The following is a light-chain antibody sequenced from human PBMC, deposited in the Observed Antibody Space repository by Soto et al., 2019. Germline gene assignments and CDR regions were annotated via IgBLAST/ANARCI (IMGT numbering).Light chain of an antibody. V-gene: IGLV2-14*01. CDR2: EVS. Sequence: QSALTQPASVSGSPGQSITISCTGTSSDVGGYNYVSWYQQHPGKAPKLMIYEVSNRPSGVSNRFSGSKSGTSATLGITGLQAGDEGDYYCATWDSRLRALLFGGGTQLTVL. J-gene: IGLJ2*01. CDR3: ATWDSRLRALL. CDR1: SSDVGGYNY.